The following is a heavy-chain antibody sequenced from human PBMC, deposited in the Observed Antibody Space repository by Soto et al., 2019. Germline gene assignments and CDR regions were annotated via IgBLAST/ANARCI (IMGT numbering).Heavy chain of an antibody. Sequence: EVQLLESGGGLVQPGGSLRLSCAASGFKFGSNALTWVRQAPGKGLERVAGISDKGFATYYADSVRGRFTISRDNVNNTVYLQMNSLRAEDTAVYYCARDQYTVYGVVIRGSAMDVWGRGTTVTVSS. D-gene: IGHD3-3*01. J-gene: IGHJ6*02. CDR1: GFKFGSNA. CDR2: ISDKGFAT. CDR3: ARDQYTVYGVVIRGSAMDV. V-gene: IGHV3-23*01.